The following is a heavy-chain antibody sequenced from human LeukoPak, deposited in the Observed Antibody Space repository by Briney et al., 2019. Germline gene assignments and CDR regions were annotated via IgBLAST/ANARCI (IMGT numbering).Heavy chain of an antibody. CDR2: IYSSGST. V-gene: IGHV4-4*07. Sequence: SGTLSLTCTVSGGSISGYYWSWIRQSAGKGLEWIGRIYSSGSTNYNPSLKSRATMPVDTSKNHFSLNLSSVTAADTAVYYCARGDSTNQDGDYYGLDVWGQGTTVTVSS. D-gene: IGHD5/OR15-5a*01. J-gene: IGHJ6*02. CDR3: ARGDSTNQDGDYYGLDV. CDR1: GGSISGYY.